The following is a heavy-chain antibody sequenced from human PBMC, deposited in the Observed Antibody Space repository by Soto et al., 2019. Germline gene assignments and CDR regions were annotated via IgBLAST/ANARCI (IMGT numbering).Heavy chain of an antibody. CDR1: GFTFSSYG. Sequence: QVQLVESGGGVVQPGRSLRLSCAASGFTFSSYGMHWVRQAPGKGLEWVAVISYDGSNKYYADSVKGRFTISRDNSKKTLYLQMNSLRAEDTAVYYCAKTLYGDGYYFDYWGPGTLVTVSS. D-gene: IGHD4-17*01. V-gene: IGHV3-30*18. J-gene: IGHJ4*02. CDR3: AKTLYGDGYYFDY. CDR2: ISYDGSNK.